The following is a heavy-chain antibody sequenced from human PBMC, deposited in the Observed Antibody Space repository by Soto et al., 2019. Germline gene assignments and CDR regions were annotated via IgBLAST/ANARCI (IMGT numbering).Heavy chain of an antibody. J-gene: IGHJ3*01. CDR1: GFTFSDHY. D-gene: IGHD1-26*01. V-gene: IGHV3-11*01. Sequence: SLRLSCAASGFTFSDHYMSWIRQAPGKGLEWISYMTRSGSSSSYADSVKGRFTISRDNAKNSLYLQMNSLRGDDTAVYYCARELSGNYSAFDLWGQGTMVTVSS. CDR3: ARELSGNYSAFDL. CDR2: MTRSGSSS.